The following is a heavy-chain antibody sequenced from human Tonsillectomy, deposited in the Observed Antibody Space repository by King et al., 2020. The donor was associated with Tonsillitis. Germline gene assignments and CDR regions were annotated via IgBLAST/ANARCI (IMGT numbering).Heavy chain of an antibody. CDR2: ISGSGGST. CDR1: GFTFSSYA. V-gene: IGHV3-23*04. D-gene: IGHD6-19*01. CDR3: AKDNSRIAVAGPDFDY. J-gene: IGHJ4*02. Sequence: VQLVESGGGLVQPGGSLRLSCAASGFTFSSYAMSWVRQAPGKGLEWVSAISGSGGSTYYADSVKGRFTISRDNSKNTLYLQMKSLRAEDTAVYYCAKDNSRIAVAGPDFDYWGQGTLVTVSS.